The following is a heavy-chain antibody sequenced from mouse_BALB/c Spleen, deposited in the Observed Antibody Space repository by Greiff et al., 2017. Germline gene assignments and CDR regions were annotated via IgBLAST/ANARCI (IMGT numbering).Heavy chain of an antibody. CDR3: ARDAGDYDDWYFDV. Sequence: EVKVVESGGGLVQPGGSLRLSCATSGFTFSDFYMEWVRQPPGKRLEWIAASRNKANDYTTEYSASVKGRFIVSRDTSQSILYLQMNALRAEDTAIYYCARDAGDYDDWYFDVWGAGTTVTVSS. CDR1: GFTFSDFY. CDR2: SRNKANDYTT. V-gene: IGHV7-1*02. D-gene: IGHD2-4*01. J-gene: IGHJ1*01.